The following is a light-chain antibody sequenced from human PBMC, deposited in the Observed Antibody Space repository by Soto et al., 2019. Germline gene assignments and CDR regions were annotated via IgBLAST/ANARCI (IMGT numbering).Light chain of an antibody. CDR2: KAS. CDR3: QQYSTSPYT. J-gene: IGKJ2*01. CDR1: SISKW. V-gene: IGKV1-5*03. Sequence: SISKWLAWYQQKPGKAPKLLIHKASTLQIGVPSRFSGSGSGTEFTLTISSLQPGDFATYFCQQYSTSPYTFGQGTKV.